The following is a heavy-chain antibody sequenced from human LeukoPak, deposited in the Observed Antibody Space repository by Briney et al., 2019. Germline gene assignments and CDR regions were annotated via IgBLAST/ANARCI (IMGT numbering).Heavy chain of an antibody. CDR1: GFTFSSYS. V-gene: IGHV3-21*01. D-gene: IGHD4-17*01. CDR2: ISSSSSYI. J-gene: IGHJ4*02. CDR3: ARLMANYGDYVDY. Sequence: GGSLRLSCAASGFTFSSYSMNWVRQAPGKGLEWVSSISSSSSYIYYADSVKGRFTISRDNAKNSLYLQMNSLRAEDTAVYYCARLMANYGDYVDYWDQGTLVTVSS.